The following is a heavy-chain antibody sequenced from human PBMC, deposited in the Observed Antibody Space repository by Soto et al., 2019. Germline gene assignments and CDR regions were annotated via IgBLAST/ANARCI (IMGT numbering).Heavy chain of an antibody. CDR1: GASISSYY. CDR2: MQDSGST. CDR3: AAPPRY. J-gene: IGHJ4*02. Sequence: QVQLQESGPGLVKPSETLSLTCTVSGASISSYYWNWIRQPPGKGLEWIGYMQDSGSTSYNPSPKQPVHIPINTSRNQLSPKLTSGTAAGTAVFYCAAPPRYWGQGILVTVSS. V-gene: IGHV4-59*01.